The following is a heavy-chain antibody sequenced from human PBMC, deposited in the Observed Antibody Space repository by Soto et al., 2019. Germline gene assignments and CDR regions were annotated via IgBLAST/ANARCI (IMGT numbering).Heavy chain of an antibody. Sequence: SETLSLTCTVSGGSIGSVYYYWSWIRQHPGKGLEWIGYIYHSGSTYYNPSLKSRVIISLDTSKNQFSLKLSSVTAADTAVYYCAGGTFENYFDYWGQGTLVTVSS. D-gene: IGHD3-16*01. J-gene: IGHJ4*02. CDR2: IYHSGST. CDR3: AGGTFENYFDY. CDR1: GGSIGSVYYY. V-gene: IGHV4-31*03.